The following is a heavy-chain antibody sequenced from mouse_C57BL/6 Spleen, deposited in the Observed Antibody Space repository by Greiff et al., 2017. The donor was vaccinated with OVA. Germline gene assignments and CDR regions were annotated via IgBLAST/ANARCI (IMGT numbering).Heavy chain of an antibody. D-gene: IGHD2-5*01. CDR2: IYPRGGNT. J-gene: IGHJ4*01. V-gene: IGHV1-81*01. CDR3: AREGSNRDAMDY. CDR1: GYTFTSYG. Sequence: QVQLQQSGAELARPGASVKLSCKASGYTFTSYGISWVKQRTGQGLEWIGEIYPRGGNTYYNEKFKGKATLTADKSSSTAYMELRSLTSEDSAVYFCAREGSNRDAMDYWGQGTSVTVSS.